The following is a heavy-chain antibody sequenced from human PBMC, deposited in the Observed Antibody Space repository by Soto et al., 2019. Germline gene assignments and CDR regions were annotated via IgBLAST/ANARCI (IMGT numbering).Heavy chain of an antibody. J-gene: IGHJ3*01. Sequence: GGSLRLSCSASGFAFSDFAMHWVRQAPGKGLEWVSSISSSSSYTYNADSVAGRFNISRDNAKNSLYLQMNSLRAEDTAVYYCVRGGRGYTRDDVFDFWGQGTMVTVSS. CDR1: GFAFSDFA. CDR2: ISSSSSYT. V-gene: IGHV3-21*01. D-gene: IGHD2-2*02. CDR3: VRGGRGYTRDDVFDF.